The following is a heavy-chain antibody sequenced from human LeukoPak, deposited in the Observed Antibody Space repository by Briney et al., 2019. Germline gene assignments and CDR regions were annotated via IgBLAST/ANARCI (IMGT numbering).Heavy chain of an antibody. J-gene: IGHJ3*02. CDR2: IRYDGSNK. CDR1: GFTFINYG. D-gene: IGHD3-22*01. V-gene: IGHV3-30*02. CDR3: AKGFLPTYYYESSGYYYDAFDI. Sequence: PGGSLRLSCAASGFTFINYGMHWVRQAPGKGLEWVAFIRYDGSNKYYADSVKGRFTISRDNSKNTLYLQMNSLRAEDTAVYYCAKGFLPTYYYESSGYYYDAFDIWGQGTMVTASS.